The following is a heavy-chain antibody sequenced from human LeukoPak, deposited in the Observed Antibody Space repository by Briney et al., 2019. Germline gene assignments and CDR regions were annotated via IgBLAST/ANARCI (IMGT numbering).Heavy chain of an antibody. J-gene: IGHJ4*02. V-gene: IGHV3-21*01. Sequence: GGSLRLSCAASGFTFSSYSMNWVRQAPGKGLEWVSSISSSSSYIYYADSVKGRFTISRGNAKNSLYLQMNSLRAEDTAVYYCARDLGYGSANFDYWGQGTLVTVSS. CDR2: ISSSSSYI. D-gene: IGHD3-10*01. CDR3: ARDLGYGSANFDY. CDR1: GFTFSSYS.